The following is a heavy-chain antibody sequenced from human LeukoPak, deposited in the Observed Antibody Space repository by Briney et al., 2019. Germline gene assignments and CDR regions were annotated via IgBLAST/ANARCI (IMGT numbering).Heavy chain of an antibody. CDR3: VRGPYGSGISNWFDP. CDR1: GGSISSSSYY. J-gene: IGHJ5*02. CDR2: IYYSGST. Sequence: PSETLSLTCTVSGGSISSSSYYWGWIRQPPGKGLEWIGSIYYSGSTYYNPSLKSRVTISVDTSKNQFSLKLSSVTAADTAVYYCVRGPYGSGISNWFDPWGQGTQVIVSS. V-gene: IGHV4-39*07. D-gene: IGHD3-10*01.